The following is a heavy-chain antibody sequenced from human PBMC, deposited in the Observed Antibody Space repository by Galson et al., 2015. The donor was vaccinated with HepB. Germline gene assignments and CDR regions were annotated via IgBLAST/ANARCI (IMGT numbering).Heavy chain of an antibody. V-gene: IGHV3-48*02. J-gene: IGHJ5*02. CDR3: ARGVAVAGRGVWFDP. D-gene: IGHD6-19*01. Sequence: SLRLSCAASGFTFSSYSMNWVRQAPGKGLEWVSYISSSSSTIYYADSVKGRFTISRDNAKNSLYLQMNSLRDEDTAVYYCARGVAVAGRGVWFDPWGQGTLVTVSS. CDR2: ISSSSSTI. CDR1: GFTFSSYS.